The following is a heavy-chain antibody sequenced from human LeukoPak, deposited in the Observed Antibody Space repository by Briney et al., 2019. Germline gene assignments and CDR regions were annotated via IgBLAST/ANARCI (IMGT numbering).Heavy chain of an antibody. CDR1: GGSISSSAYY. D-gene: IGHD4-17*01. Sequence: SETLSLTCTVSGGSISSSAYYWGWIRQPPGKGLEWIGSIYFSGTTNYNPSLKSRVTISVDTSKNQFSLKLNSVTAADTSVYYCARHGNRFTVTFFDYWGQGALVTVSS. V-gene: IGHV4-39*01. J-gene: IGHJ4*02. CDR3: ARHGNRFTVTFFDY. CDR2: IYFSGTT.